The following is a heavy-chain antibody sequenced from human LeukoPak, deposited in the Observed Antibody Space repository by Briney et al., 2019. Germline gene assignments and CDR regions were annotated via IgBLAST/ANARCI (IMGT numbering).Heavy chain of an antibody. CDR1: GGSISSYY. CDR3: AREDIVVVPAARLVSWFDP. V-gene: IGHV4-59*01. J-gene: IGHJ5*02. CDR2: IYYSGST. D-gene: IGHD2-2*01. Sequence: SETLSLTCTVSGGSISSYYWSWIRQPSGKGLEWIGYIYYSGSTNYNPSLKRRVTISVDTSKNQFSLKLSSVTAADTAVYYCAREDIVVVPAARLVSWFDPWGQGTLVTVSS.